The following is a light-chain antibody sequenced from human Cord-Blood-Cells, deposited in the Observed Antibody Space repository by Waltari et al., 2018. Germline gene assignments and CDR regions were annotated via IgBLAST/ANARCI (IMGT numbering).Light chain of an antibody. V-gene: IGKV4-1*01. CDR3: QQYYSTPWP. CDR2: WAA. CDR1: KSVLYSSNNKNY. Sequence: DIVMTQSPDSLAVSLGERATINCKSSKSVLYSSNNKNYLAWYQQKPGQPPKLPIYWAATRESGVPDRVSGGGSGTDFTLTISSLQAEDVSVYYCQQYYSTPWPFGQGTRVEIK. J-gene: IGKJ1*01.